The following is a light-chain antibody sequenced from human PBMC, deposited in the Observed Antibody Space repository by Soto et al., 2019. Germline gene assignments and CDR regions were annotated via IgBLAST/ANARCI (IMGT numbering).Light chain of an antibody. CDR1: QSISNN. J-gene: IGKJ4*01. V-gene: IGKV3-15*01. CDR2: GAS. Sequence: ERVMTQSPATLSVSPGDRATLSCRASQSISNNLAWYQQKPGQTPRLLIYGASTRATGIPARFSGSGSGTEFTLTISSLQSEDFAGYYFQQYNTWPLSFGGGTKVEIK. CDR3: QQYNTWPLS.